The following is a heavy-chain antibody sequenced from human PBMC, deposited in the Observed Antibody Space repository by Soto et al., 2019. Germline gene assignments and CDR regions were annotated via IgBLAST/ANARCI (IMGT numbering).Heavy chain of an antibody. CDR2: INAGNGNT. D-gene: IGHD1-26*01. CDR1: GGTFSSYA. CDR3: ARDIGGWPDY. V-gene: IGHV1-3*01. J-gene: IGHJ4*02. Sequence: ASVKVSCKASGGTFSSYAISWVRQAPGQRLEWMGWINAGNGNTKYSQKFQGRVTITRDTSASTAYMELSSLRSEDTAVYYCARDIGGWPDYWGQGTLVTVSS.